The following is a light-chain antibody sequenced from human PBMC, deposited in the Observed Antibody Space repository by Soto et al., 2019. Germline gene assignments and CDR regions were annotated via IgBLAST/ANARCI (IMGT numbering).Light chain of an antibody. CDR1: QNLGTLY. J-gene: IGKJ1*01. Sequence: EMVLTQAPGTLSLSPGERGTRSCRASQNLGTLYLAWFQQKAGQAPRLLIYSASRRATGIPDRFTGSGSGTDFTLTISSLQSDDFATYFCQQYKSYAPTFGQGTNVDIK. CDR3: QQYKSYAPT. V-gene: IGKV3-20*01. CDR2: SAS.